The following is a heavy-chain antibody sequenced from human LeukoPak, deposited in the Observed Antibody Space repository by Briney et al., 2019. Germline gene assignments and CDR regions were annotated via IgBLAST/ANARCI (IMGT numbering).Heavy chain of an antibody. CDR2: ISSSGSTI. CDR3: ARYYDILTGYYFSDHLPGHFDY. Sequence: GGSLRLSCAASGFTFSDYYMSWIRQAPGKGLEWVSYISSSGSTIYYADSVKGRFTISRDNAKNSLYLQMNSLRAEDTAVYYCARYYDILTGYYFSDHLPGHFDYWSQATLVTVSS. CDR1: GFTFSDYY. J-gene: IGHJ4*02. V-gene: IGHV3-11*01. D-gene: IGHD3-9*01.